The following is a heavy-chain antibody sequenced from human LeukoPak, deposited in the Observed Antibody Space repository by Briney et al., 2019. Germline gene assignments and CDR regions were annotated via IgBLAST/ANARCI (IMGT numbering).Heavy chain of an antibody. Sequence: GGSLRLSCAASGVTFSSYSMNWVRQAPGKGLEWVSSISSSSSYIYYADSVKGRFTISRDNAKNSLYLQMNSLRAEDTAVYYCARFIAAAAYGMDVWGQGTTVTVSS. CDR2: ISSSSSYI. D-gene: IGHD6-13*01. V-gene: IGHV3-21*01. CDR3: ARFIAAAAYGMDV. J-gene: IGHJ6*02. CDR1: GVTFSSYS.